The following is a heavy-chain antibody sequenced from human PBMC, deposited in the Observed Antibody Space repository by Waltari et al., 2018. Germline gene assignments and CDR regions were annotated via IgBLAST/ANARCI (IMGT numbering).Heavy chain of an antibody. CDR3: TTGFLLLDV. D-gene: IGHD2-15*01. CDR2: IQSKTDGGTT. V-gene: IGHV3-15*01. Sequence: EVQLVESGGGLVKPGGSLRLSCAASGFTFSNAGMTWVRQAPGKGLEWVGRIQSKTDGGTTDYAAPVKGRCTLSRDDSKNTLYLQMNSLKTEDTAVYYCTTGFLLLDVWGQGTTVTVSS. CDR1: GFTFSNAG. J-gene: IGHJ6*02.